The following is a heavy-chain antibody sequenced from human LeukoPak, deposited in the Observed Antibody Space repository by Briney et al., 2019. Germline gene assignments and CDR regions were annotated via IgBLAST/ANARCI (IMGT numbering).Heavy chain of an antibody. D-gene: IGHD6-13*01. CDR1: GFTFTIYV. CDR3: AKDHGAASGDFDY. J-gene: IGHJ4*02. Sequence: PGGSLRLSCAASGFTFTIYVMSWVRQAPGKGLEWVSTISGSGDSTYYADSVKGRFTISRDNSKNTVYLQMNSLTAEDTAVYYCAKDHGAASGDFDYWGQGTLVTVSS. CDR2: ISGSGDST. V-gene: IGHV3-23*01.